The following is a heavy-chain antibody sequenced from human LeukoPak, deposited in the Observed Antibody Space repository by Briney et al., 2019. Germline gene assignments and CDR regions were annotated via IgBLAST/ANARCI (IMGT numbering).Heavy chain of an antibody. V-gene: IGHV3-23*01. Sequence: GGSLRLSCAASGFTFSSYAMSWVRQAPGKGLEWVSGISDSGGSSYNADSVKGRFTISRDNSKNTLYLQMNSLRAEDTALYYCAKSKDGYNKVDYWGQGTLVTVSS. CDR3: AKSKDGYNKVDY. CDR2: ISDSGGSS. CDR1: GFTFSSYA. J-gene: IGHJ4*02. D-gene: IGHD5-24*01.